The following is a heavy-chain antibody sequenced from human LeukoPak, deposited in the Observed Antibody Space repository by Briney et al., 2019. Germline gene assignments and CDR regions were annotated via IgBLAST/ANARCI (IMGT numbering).Heavy chain of an antibody. D-gene: IGHD6-13*01. CDR3: ARVMESSSEYYFDY. Sequence: GGSLRLSCIASGFTFSTYWMSWVRQAPGKGLEWVANIKQDGSERYYVDSVKGRFTISRDNAKNSLDLQMNSLRAEDTAVYYCARVMESSSEYYFDYWGQGTLVTVSS. J-gene: IGHJ4*02. V-gene: IGHV3-7*05. CDR2: IKQDGSER. CDR1: GFTFSTYW.